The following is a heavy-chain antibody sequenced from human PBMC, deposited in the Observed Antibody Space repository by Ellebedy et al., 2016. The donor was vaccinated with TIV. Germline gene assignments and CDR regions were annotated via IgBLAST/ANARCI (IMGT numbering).Heavy chain of an antibody. CDR1: GGSFDSDL. CDR2: INHSGSA. V-gene: IGHV4-34*01. CDR3: ARGAYAGWQLLRKIYHFDY. Sequence: SETLSLTXAVYGGSFDSDLWSWIRQPPGKDLEWIGGINHSGSANYNPSLKSRVTISIDTSKNQFSLKLSSVTAADTAVYFCARGAYAGWQLLRKIYHFDYWGQGTLVTVSS. J-gene: IGHJ4*02. D-gene: IGHD1-26*01.